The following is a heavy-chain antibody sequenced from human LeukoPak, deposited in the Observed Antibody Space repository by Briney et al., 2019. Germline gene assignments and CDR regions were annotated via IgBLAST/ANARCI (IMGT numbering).Heavy chain of an antibody. CDR3: ARHVGYSRGIDY. J-gene: IGHJ4*02. Sequence: PSETLSLTCTVSGGSISSYYWSWIRQPPGKGLEWIGYIYYSGSTNYNPSLKSRVTISVDTSKNQFSLKLSSVTAADTAVYYCARHVGYSRGIDYWGQGTLVTVSS. D-gene: IGHD6-13*01. CDR1: GGSISSYY. CDR2: IYYSGST. V-gene: IGHV4-59*08.